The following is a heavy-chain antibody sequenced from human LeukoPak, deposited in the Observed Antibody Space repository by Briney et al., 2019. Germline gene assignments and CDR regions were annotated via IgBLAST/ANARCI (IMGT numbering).Heavy chain of an antibody. V-gene: IGHV6-1*01. CDR2: TYYRSKWYN. Sequence: SQTLSLTCAISGDSVSSNSAAWNWIRQSPSRGLEWLGRTYYRSKWYNDYAVSVKSRITINPDTSKNQFSLQLNSVTPEDTAVYYCAREGRDGYNPIPRMGYWGQGTLVTVSP. J-gene: IGHJ4*02. D-gene: IGHD5-24*01. CDR3: AREGRDGYNPIPRMGY. CDR1: GDSVSSNSAA.